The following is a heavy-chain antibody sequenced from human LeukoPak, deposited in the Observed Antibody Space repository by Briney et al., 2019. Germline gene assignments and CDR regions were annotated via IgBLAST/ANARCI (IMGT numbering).Heavy chain of an antibody. CDR1: GFTFNTFE. V-gene: IGHV3-48*03. J-gene: IGHJ4*02. Sequence: GGSLRLSCAASGFTFNTFEMNWVRQAPGKGLEWVSYISSTGNTIYYADSVQGRFTVSRGNAKNSLYLQMNSLRADDTAIYYCARDPFRRELRSSDYWGQGTLVTVSS. CDR2: ISSTGNTI. CDR3: ARDPFRRELRSSDY. D-gene: IGHD1-26*01.